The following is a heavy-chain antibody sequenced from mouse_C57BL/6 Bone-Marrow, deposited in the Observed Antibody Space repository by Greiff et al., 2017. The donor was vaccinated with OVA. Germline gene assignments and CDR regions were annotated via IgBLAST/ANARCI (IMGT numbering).Heavy chain of an antibody. J-gene: IGHJ2*01. V-gene: IGHV1-59*01. CDR1: GYTFTSYW. D-gene: IGHD2-3*01. CDR3: ARYEYVDD. CDR2: IDPSDSYT. Sequence: QVQLQQPGAELVRPGPSVKLSCKASGYTFTSYWMHWVKQRPGQGLEWIGVIDPSDSYTNYNQQFKGKAPLTVDTSSSTAYMQLSSLTSEDSAVYYCARYEYVDDWGKGTTLTVSS.